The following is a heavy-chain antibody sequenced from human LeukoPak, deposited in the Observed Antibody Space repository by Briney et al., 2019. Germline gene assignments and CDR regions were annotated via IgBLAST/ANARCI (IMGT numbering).Heavy chain of an antibody. D-gene: IGHD3-10*01. CDR2: INPSGGST. V-gene: IGHV1-46*01. CDR3: ARDSYTVNVLLWFGELPYYGMDV. Sequence: GASVKVSCKASGYTFTSYYMHWVRQAPGQGLEWMGIINPSGGSTSYAQKFQGRVTMTRDTSTSTVYMELSSLRSEDTAVYYCARDSYTVNVLLWFGELPYYGMDVWGQGTTVTVSS. CDR1: GYTFTSYY. J-gene: IGHJ6*02.